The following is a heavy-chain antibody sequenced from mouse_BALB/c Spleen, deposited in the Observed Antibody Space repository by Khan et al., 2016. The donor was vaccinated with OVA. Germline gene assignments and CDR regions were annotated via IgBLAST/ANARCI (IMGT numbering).Heavy chain of an antibody. Sequence: QIQLVQSGPELKKPGETVKISCKASGYTFTHYGMNWVKQAPGKGLKWMGWINTYTGEPTYADDFKGRFAFSLETSASTAYLQINNLKNEDTATYFCARPPYFSYVMVYWGKGTSVTVSS. CDR2: INTYTGEP. CDR3: ARPPYFSYVMVY. J-gene: IGHJ4*01. V-gene: IGHV9-3-1*01. CDR1: GYTFTHYG. D-gene: IGHD2-10*01.